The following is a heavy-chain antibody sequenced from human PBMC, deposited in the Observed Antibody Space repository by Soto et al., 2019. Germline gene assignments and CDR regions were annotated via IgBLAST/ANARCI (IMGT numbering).Heavy chain of an antibody. CDR3: ARGGRRDSAYDYAY. CDR1: GASFSRYS. CDR2: INHDGST. J-gene: IGHJ4*02. D-gene: IGHD5-12*01. V-gene: IGHV4-34*01. Sequence: QRDAGVLKPSETLSLTYAVYGASFSRYSCSWIRQPPGKGLEWIGEINHDGSTKYSPSLKHRVTISVDTSKTRFSLRLSSVTAADTAVYYCARGGRRDSAYDYAYWGQGNLVTVST.